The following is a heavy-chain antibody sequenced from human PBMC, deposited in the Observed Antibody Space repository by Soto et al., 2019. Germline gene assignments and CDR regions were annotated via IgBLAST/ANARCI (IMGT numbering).Heavy chain of an antibody. V-gene: IGHV1-18*01. CDR2: IYVSNGYT. J-gene: IGHJ6*02. CDR3: ANRGNPLMEV. Sequence: ASVKVSCKASGYTFTSYGISCVRQAPGQGLEWMGWIYVSNGYTNYAQKFEDRVTLTTDTSTRTVYMELRSLRSDDTAVYYCANRGNPLMEVWGQGTTVTVSS. CDR1: GYTFTSYG.